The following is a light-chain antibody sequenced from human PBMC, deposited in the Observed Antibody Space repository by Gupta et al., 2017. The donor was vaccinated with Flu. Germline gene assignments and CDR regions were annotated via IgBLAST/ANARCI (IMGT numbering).Light chain of an antibody. J-gene: IGLJ2*01. CDR3: SSYTGYTIE. V-gene: IGLV2-14*01. CDR1: GSPEY. CDR2: EVS. Sequence: GSPEYVSWYQQYPGKVPKLIIYEVSYRPSGISARFSGSKPGNTASLTISGLQADDEADYYCSSYTGYTIEFGGGTKLTVL.